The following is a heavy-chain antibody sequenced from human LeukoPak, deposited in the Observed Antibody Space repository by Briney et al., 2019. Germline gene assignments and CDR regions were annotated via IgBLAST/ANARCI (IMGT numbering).Heavy chain of an antibody. D-gene: IGHD6-19*01. CDR3: AREDIRLDYFDY. J-gene: IGHJ4*02. CDR2: ISGSGVTM. V-gene: IGHV3-48*03. CDR1: GFTFSSYE. Sequence: PGGSLRLSCAASGFTFSSYEMNWVCQAPGRGLEWVSYISGSGVTMYYADSVKGRFTISRDDAKNSLYLQMNSLRAEDTAVYYCAREDIRLDYFDYWGQGTLVTVSS.